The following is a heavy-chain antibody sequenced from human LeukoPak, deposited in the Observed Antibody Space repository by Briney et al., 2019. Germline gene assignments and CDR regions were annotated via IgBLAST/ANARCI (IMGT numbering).Heavy chain of an antibody. CDR1: GDSISSGYYY. V-gene: IGHV4-61*02. CDR2: LYTTGTN. D-gene: IGHD3-22*01. Sequence: SETLSLTCSVSGDSISSGYYYWNWIRQAAGGGLEWIGRLYTTGTNNYNPSLKSRVTISLDTSKNQFSLTLTSVTAADTAVYYCAKGNEYSSLSPFDYWGQGSLVTVSS. CDR3: AKGNEYSSLSPFDY. J-gene: IGHJ4*02.